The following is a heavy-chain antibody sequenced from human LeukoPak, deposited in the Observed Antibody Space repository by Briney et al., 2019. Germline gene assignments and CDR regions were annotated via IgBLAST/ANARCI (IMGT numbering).Heavy chain of an antibody. CDR2: IYYSGST. D-gene: IGHD6-19*01. Sequence: SETLSLTCTVSGGSISSSSYYWGWIRQPPGKGLEWIGSIYYSGSTYYNPSLKSRVTISVDTSKNQFSLKLSSVTAADTAVYYCARLDSGWYARFDYWGQGTLVTVSS. J-gene: IGHJ4*02. V-gene: IGHV4-39*01. CDR1: GGSISSSSYY. CDR3: ARLDSGWYARFDY.